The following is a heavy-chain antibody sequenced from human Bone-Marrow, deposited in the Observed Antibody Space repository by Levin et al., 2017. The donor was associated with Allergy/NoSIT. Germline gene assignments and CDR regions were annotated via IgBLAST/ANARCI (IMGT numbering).Heavy chain of an antibody. D-gene: IGHD3-3*01. CDR2: IKRAGSET. J-gene: IGHJ4*02. V-gene: IGHV3-7*01. CDR1: GFTFSTYW. CDR3: ARVDFDIWSEYLTPDF. Sequence: GESLKISCATSGFTFSTYWMTWVRQAPGKGLEWVANIKRAGSETYYVDSVKGRFTISRDNAKNSLYLQMNSLRAEDTAVYYCARVDFDIWSEYLTPDFWGPGTLVTVSS.